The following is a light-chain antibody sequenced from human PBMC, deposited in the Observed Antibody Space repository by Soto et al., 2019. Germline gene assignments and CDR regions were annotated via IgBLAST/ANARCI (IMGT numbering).Light chain of an antibody. J-gene: IGKJ2*01. CDR3: QQYHDWPPLT. CDR1: QSVSSK. Sequence: EMVMTQSPATLSVSPGERATLSCRASQSVSSKLAWYQQKSGQAPRLLVHGASTRATGIPARFSGSGSGTEFTLTISSLQSEDFAVYYCQQYHDWPPLTFGQGTKLEIK. V-gene: IGKV3-15*01. CDR2: GAS.